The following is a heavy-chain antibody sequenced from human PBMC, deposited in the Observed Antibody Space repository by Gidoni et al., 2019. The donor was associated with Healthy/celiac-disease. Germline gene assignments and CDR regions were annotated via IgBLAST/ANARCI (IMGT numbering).Heavy chain of an antibody. D-gene: IGHD6-13*01. CDR2: IYYSGST. V-gene: IGHV4-59*01. J-gene: IGHJ6*02. Sequence: QVQLQESGPGLVTPSPTLSRTCTVSGGSISSYYWSSIRQPPGKGLEWIGYIYYSGSTNYNPSLKSRVTISVDTSKNQFSLKLSSVTAADTAVYYCARAVQGIAAAGTPYYYYYGMDVWGQGTTVTVSS. CDR3: ARAVQGIAAAGTPYYYYYGMDV. CDR1: GGSISSYY.